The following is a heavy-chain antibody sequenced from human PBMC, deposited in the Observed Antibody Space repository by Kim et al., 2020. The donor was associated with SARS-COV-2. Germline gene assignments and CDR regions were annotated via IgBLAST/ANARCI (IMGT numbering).Heavy chain of an antibody. CDR2: INAANGNT. CDR3: AGGYSYGFLYYAMDV. CDR1: GDTFTSYA. V-gene: IGHV1-3*01. J-gene: IGHJ6*02. Sequence: ASVKVSCKASGDTFTSYAMHWVRQAPGQRLEWMGWINAANGNTKYSQKFQGRVTITRDTSASTAYMDLSSLRSEDTAMYYCAGGYSYGFLYYAMDVWGQGPTVTVSS. D-gene: IGHD5-18*01.